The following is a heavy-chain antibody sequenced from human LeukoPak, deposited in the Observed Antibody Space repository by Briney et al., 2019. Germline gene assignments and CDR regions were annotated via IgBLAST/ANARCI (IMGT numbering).Heavy chain of an antibody. D-gene: IGHD4-17*01. CDR1: GFTFSGSA. Sequence: PGGSLKLPCAASGFTFSGSAMHWVRQASGKGLEWVGRIRSKPNSYATAYAASVKGRFTISRDDSKNTAYLQMNSLKTEDTAVYYCTRTYDYGDYFAFDIWGQGTMVTVSS. CDR2: IRSKPNSYAT. V-gene: IGHV3-73*01. J-gene: IGHJ3*02. CDR3: TRTYDYGDYFAFDI.